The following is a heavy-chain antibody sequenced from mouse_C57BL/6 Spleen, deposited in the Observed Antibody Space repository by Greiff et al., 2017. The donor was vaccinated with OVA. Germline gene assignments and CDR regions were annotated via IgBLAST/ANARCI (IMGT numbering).Heavy chain of an antibody. D-gene: IGHD1-1*01. CDR1: GYTFTDYE. CDR3: TPDYYGTPAWFAY. CDR2: IDPETGGT. V-gene: IGHV1-15*01. J-gene: IGHJ3*01. Sequence: VQLQQSGAELVRPGASVTLSCKASGYTFTDYEMHWVKQTPVHGLEWIGAIDPETGGTAYNQKFKGKAILTADKSSSTAYMELRSLTSEDSAVYYCTPDYYGTPAWFAYWGQGTLVTVSA.